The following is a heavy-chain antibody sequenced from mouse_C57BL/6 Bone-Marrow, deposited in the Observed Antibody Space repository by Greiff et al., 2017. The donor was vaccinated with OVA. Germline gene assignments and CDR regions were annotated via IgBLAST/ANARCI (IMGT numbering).Heavy chain of an antibody. CDR3: ARGKLGPFAY. CDR1: GYSITSGYY. J-gene: IGHJ3*01. V-gene: IGHV3-6*01. D-gene: IGHD4-1*01. CDR2: ISYDGSN. Sequence: EVQLVESGPGLVKPSQSLSLTCSVTGYSITSGYYWNWIRQFPGNKLEWMGYISYDGSNNYNPSLKNRISITRDTSKNQFFLKLNSVTTEDTATYYCARGKLGPFAYWGQGTLVTVSA.